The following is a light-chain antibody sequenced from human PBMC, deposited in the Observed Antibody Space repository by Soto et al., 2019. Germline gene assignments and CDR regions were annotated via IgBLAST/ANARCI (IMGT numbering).Light chain of an antibody. J-gene: IGLJ2*01. V-gene: IGLV2-14*01. CDR1: SSDIGAYNS. CDR3: ASYTSARIRV. CDR2: DVS. Sequence: QSALTQPASVSASPGQSITISCTGTSSDIGAYNSVSWYQQHPGKAPQLMIYDVSYRPSGISSRFSGSKSGNTASLTISGLQADDDADYYCASYTSARIRVFGGGTKLT.